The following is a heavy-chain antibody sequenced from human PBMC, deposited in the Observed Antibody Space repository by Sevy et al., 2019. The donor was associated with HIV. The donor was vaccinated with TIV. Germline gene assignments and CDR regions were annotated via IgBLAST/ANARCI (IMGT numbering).Heavy chain of an antibody. V-gene: IGHV1-8*01. D-gene: IGHD3-22*01. J-gene: IGHJ3*02. CDR2: MNPNSGGR. Sequence: TSVKVSCKASGYTFTSYDINWVRQATGQGLEWMGWMNPNSGGRGYAQKFQGRVTMTRDTSISTAYMELSSLRSEDTAVYYCARGYYYDGNGDDAFDIWGQGTMVTVSS. CDR3: ARGYYYDGNGDDAFDI. CDR1: GYTFTSYD.